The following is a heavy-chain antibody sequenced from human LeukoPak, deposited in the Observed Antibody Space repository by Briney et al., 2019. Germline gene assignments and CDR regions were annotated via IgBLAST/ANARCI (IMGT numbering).Heavy chain of an antibody. CDR2: IKSKTDGGTT. J-gene: IGHJ4*02. V-gene: IGHV3-15*01. Sequence: GGSLRLSCAASGFTFSNAWMSWVRQAPGKGLEWVGRIKSKTDGGTTDYAAPVKGRFTISRDDSKNTLYLQMNSLKTEDTAVYYCTTDRRYYYDSSGYYFVAPFDYWGQGALVTVSS. D-gene: IGHD3-22*01. CDR1: GFTFSNAW. CDR3: TTDRRYYYDSSGYYFVAPFDY.